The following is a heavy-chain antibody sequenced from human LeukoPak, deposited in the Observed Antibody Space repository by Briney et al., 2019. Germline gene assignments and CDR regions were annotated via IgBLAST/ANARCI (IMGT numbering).Heavy chain of an antibody. J-gene: IGHJ6*03. Sequence: PGGSLRLSCAASGFTFSSYAMHWVRQAPGKGLEWVAVISYDGSNKYYADSVKGRFTISRDNSKNTLYLQMNSLRAEDTAVYYCARDGSAFYGSSSWYYYYYYMDVWGKGTTVTVSS. CDR2: ISYDGSNK. V-gene: IGHV3-30*01. CDR3: ARDGSAFYGSSSWYYYYYYMDV. CDR1: GFTFSSYA. D-gene: IGHD6-13*01.